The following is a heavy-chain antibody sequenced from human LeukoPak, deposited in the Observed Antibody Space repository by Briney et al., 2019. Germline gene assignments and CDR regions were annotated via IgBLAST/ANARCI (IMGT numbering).Heavy chain of an antibody. D-gene: IGHD3-9*01. V-gene: IGHV3-33*01. Sequence: AGGSLRLSCAASGFTFSSYGMHWVRQAPGKGLEWVAVIWYDGSNKYYADSVKGRFTISRDNSKNMLYLQMNSLRAEDTAVYYCALLYYDILTGSRDAFDIWGQGTMVTVSS. CDR3: ALLYYDILTGSRDAFDI. J-gene: IGHJ3*02. CDR2: IWYDGSNK. CDR1: GFTFSSYG.